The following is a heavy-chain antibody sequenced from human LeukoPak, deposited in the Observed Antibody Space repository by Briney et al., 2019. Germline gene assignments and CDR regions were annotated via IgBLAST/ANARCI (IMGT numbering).Heavy chain of an antibody. J-gene: IGHJ3*02. Sequence: GGSLRLSCAASGFTVSSNYMNWVRQAPGKGLEWVSIIYSGGSTFYADSVKGRFTISRDNSKNTLHLQMNSLRAEDTAVYYCARSNDAFDIWGHGTMVTVSS. D-gene: IGHD5/OR15-5a*01. CDR3: ARSNDAFDI. V-gene: IGHV3-53*01. CDR1: GFTVSSNY. CDR2: IYSGGST.